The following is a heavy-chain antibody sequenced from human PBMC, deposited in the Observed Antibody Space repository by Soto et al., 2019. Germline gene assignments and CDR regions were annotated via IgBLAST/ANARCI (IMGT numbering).Heavy chain of an antibody. CDR1: GFTFSIYA. Sequence: EVQLLESGGGSVQPGGSLKLSCAVSGFTFSIYAMCWVRQAPGRGPEWVAGINDDGDRIYYADSAKGRFTISRDNSKNTLYLQMNSLRAEDTAVYYCAREEWTDRRPYLYSGMDVWGQGTTVTVSS. J-gene: IGHJ6*02. CDR3: AREEWTDRRPYLYSGMDV. D-gene: IGHD3-3*01. CDR2: INDDGDRI. V-gene: IGHV3-23*01.